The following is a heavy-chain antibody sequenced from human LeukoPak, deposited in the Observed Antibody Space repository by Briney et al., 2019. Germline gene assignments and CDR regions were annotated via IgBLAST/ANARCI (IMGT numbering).Heavy chain of an antibody. D-gene: IGHD3-22*01. CDR2: IWYDGSNK. J-gene: IGHJ5*02. Sequence: PGRSLRLSCAASGFTFSSYGMHWVRQAPGKGLEWVAVIWYDGSNKYYADSVKGRFTISRDNSKNTLYLQMNSLRAEDTAVYYCARSYYYDSSGYDRWFDPWGQGTLGTVSS. CDR1: GFTFSSYG. V-gene: IGHV3-33*01. CDR3: ARSYYYDSSGYDRWFDP.